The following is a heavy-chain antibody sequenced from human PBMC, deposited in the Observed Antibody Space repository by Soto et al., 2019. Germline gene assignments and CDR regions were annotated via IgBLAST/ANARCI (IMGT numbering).Heavy chain of an antibody. CDR1: GYTFTSYG. CDR3: ARDHRDIVVVVAATTGGY. V-gene: IGHV1-18*04. Sequence: ASVKVSCKASGYTFTSYGISWVRQAPGQGLEWMGWISAYNGNTNYAQKLQGRVTMTTDTSTSTAYMELRSLRSDDTAVYYCARDHRDIVVVVAATTGGYWGQGTLVTVSS. CDR2: ISAYNGNT. D-gene: IGHD2-15*01. J-gene: IGHJ4*02.